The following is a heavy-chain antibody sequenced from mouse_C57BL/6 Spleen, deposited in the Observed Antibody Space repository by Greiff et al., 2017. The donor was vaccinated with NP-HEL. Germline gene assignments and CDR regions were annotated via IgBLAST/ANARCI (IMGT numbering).Heavy chain of an antibody. V-gene: IGHV5-17*01. Sequence: EVKLVESGGGLVKPGGSLKLSCAASGFTFSDYGMHWVRQAPEKGLEWVAYISSGSSTIYYADTVKGRFTISRDNAKNTLFLQMTSLRSEDTAMYYCARTIRGSSLYYAMDYWGQGTSVTVSS. CDR1: GFTFSDYG. J-gene: IGHJ4*01. CDR2: ISSGSSTI. CDR3: ARTIRGSSLYYAMDY. D-gene: IGHD1-1*01.